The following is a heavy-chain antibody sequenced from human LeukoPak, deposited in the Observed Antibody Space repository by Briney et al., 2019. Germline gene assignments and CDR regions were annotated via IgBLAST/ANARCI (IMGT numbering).Heavy chain of an antibody. D-gene: IGHD6-13*01. CDR2: IIPILGIA. Sequence: ASVKVSCKASGYTFTGYYMHWVRQAPGQGLEWMGRIIPILGIANYAQKFQGRVTITADKSTSTAYMELSSLRSEDTAVYYCAREGAKSIAAAGYFDYWGQGTLVTVSS. J-gene: IGHJ4*02. CDR1: GYTFTGYY. V-gene: IGHV1-69*04. CDR3: AREGAKSIAAAGYFDY.